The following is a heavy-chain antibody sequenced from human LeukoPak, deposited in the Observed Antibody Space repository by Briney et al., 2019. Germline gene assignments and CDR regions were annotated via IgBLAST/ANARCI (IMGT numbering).Heavy chain of an antibody. J-gene: IGHJ4*02. D-gene: IGHD3-10*01. CDR3: ARDRGTNYYGSGSPPGGGYFDY. Sequence: GRSLRLSCAASGFTFSCCGMHWVRQAPGKGLEWVALIWYDGSNKYYADSVKGRFTISRDNSKNTLYLQMNSLRAEDTAVYYCARDRGTNYYGSGSPPGGGYFDYWGQGTLVTVSS. CDR1: GFTFSCCG. CDR2: IWYDGSNK. V-gene: IGHV3-33*01.